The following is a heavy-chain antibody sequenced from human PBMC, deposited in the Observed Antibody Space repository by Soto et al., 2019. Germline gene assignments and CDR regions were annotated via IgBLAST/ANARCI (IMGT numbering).Heavy chain of an antibody. D-gene: IGHD5-18*01. CDR2: IYYSGST. CDR1: GGSISSSSYY. CDR3: ARRNNGDSYGDEFGY. J-gene: IGHJ4*02. V-gene: IGHV4-39*01. Sequence: QLQLQESGPGLVKPSETLSLTCTVSGGSISSSSYYWGWIRQPPGKGLEWIGSIYYSGSTYYNPSLKSRVTISVDTSKNQFSLKLSSVTAADTAVYYCARRNNGDSYGDEFGYWGQGTLVTVSS.